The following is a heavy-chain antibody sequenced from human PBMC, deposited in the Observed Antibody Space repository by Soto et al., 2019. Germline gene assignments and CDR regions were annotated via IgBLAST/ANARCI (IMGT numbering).Heavy chain of an antibody. CDR1: GFPFSSYA. CDR2: ISGSGGST. V-gene: IGHV3-23*01. CDR3: ARGGAFDI. D-gene: IGHD3-10*01. Sequence: GXLSLSCSASGFPFSSYAMSWVRQAPGKGLEWVSAISGSGGSTYYADSVKGRFTISRDNSKNKLYLQMNSLRAEDTAVYYCARGGAFDIWGQGTMVTV. J-gene: IGHJ3*02.